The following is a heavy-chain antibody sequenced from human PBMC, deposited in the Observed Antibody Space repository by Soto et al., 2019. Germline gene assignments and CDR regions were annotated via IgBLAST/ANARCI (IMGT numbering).Heavy chain of an antibody. CDR2: MNPNSGNT. J-gene: IGHJ6*02. CDR1: GYTFTSYD. D-gene: IGHD2-2*02. Sequence: ASVKVSCKASGYTFTSYDINCVRQATGQVLEWMGWMNPNSGNTGYAQKFQGRVTMTRNTSISTAYMELSSLRSEDTAVYYCARWGGCSSTSCYTPYYYYGMDVWGQGTTVTVSS. CDR3: ARWGGCSSTSCYTPYYYYGMDV. V-gene: IGHV1-8*01.